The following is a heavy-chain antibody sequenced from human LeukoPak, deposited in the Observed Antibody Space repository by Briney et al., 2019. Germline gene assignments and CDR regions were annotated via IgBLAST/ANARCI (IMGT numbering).Heavy chain of an antibody. CDR2: ISYDGRNK. V-gene: IGHV3-30*03. CDR3: ARDPYSGRYGDYYYYYMDV. D-gene: IGHD1-26*01. CDR1: GFTFKSYG. J-gene: IGHJ6*03. Sequence: GGSLRLSCAASGFTFKSYGMHWVRQAPGKGLAWVAVISYDGRNKDYADSVKGRFTISRDNSKNTLYLQMNSLRTEDTAVYYCARDPYSGRYGDYYYYYMDVWGKGTTVTISS.